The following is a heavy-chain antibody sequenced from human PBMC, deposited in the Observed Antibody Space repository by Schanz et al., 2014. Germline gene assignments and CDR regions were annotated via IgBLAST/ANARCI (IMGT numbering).Heavy chain of an antibody. CDR2: ISAQTGDT. D-gene: IGHD3-10*01. V-gene: IGHV1-18*01. J-gene: IGHJ6*02. CDR1: GYTFTAYG. CDR3: ARDPSASMVRGVITDSYYYGMDV. Sequence: VQSVHSGTEVQKLGASVKVSCQTSGYTFTAYGINWVRQAPGQGLEWIGWISAQTGDTRYALKMQGRVTMTIYPYTSTAYMELRSLRSDDTAVFYCARDPSASMVRGVITDSYYYGMDVWGRGTTVTVSS.